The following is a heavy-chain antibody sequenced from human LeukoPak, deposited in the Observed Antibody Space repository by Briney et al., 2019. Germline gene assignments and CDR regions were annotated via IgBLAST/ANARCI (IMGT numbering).Heavy chain of an antibody. D-gene: IGHD5-12*01. CDR1: GGSISSHY. Sequence: SETLSLTCTVSGGSISSHYWSWIRQPPGKGLEWIGYIYYSGSTNYSPSLKGRVTISLDTSKNQLSLKLTSVTAADTAAYYCARGNNGYDVWGQGNLVTVSS. J-gene: IGHJ4*02. CDR3: ARGNNGYDV. CDR2: IYYSGST. V-gene: IGHV4-59*08.